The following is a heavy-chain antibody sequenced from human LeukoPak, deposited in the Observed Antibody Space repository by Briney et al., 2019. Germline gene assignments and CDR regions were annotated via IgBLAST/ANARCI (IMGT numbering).Heavy chain of an antibody. V-gene: IGHV3-73*01. CDR3: TRLPPAAIGWFDP. CDR2: IRSKANNYAT. CDR1: GFTFSGSA. J-gene: IGHJ5*02. Sequence: GGSLRLSCTASGFTFSGSAMHWVRQASGKGLEWVGRIRSKANNYATAYAASVKGRFTISRDDSKNTAYLQMNSLKTEDTAVYYCTRLPPAAIGWFDPWGQGTLVTVSS. D-gene: IGHD2-2*01.